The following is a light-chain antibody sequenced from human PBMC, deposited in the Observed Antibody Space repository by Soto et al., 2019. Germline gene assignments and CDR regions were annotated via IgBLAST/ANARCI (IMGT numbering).Light chain of an antibody. V-gene: IGKV1-39*01. CDR2: AAS. CDR1: QSISSY. CDR3: QQSYSTPLRIT. Sequence: DIQMTQSPSTLSASVGDRVTITCRASQSISSYLNWYQQKPGKAPKLLIYAASSLQSGVPSRSSGSGSGTDFTPTISSLQPEDFATYYCQQSYSTPLRITFGQGTRLEIK. J-gene: IGKJ5*01.